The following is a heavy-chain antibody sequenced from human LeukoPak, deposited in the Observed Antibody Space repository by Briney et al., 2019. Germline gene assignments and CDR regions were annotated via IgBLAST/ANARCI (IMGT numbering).Heavy chain of an antibody. D-gene: IGHD3-3*01. CDR1: GYTLTELS. J-gene: IGHJ4*02. CDR2: INPNSGGT. CDR3: ARVITIFGVVAN. Sequence: GASVKVSCKVSGYTLTELSMHWVRQAPGQGLEWMGWINPNSGGTNYAQKFQGRVTMTRDTSISTAYMELSRLRSDDTAVYYCARVITIFGVVANWGQGTLVTVSS. V-gene: IGHV1-2*02.